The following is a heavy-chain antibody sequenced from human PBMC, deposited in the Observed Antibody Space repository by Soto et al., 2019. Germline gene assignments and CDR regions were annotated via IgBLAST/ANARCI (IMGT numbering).Heavy chain of an antibody. Sequence: QVQLVQSGAEVKKPGASVKVSCKASGYTFASYAISWMRQAPGQVLEWMGWISAYNGNTNYAQKLQGRVTMTTDSSTSTAYMEPRSPRSDDTAVYYCARAPATAHWWGQGTRVPASS. CDR3: ARAPATAHW. D-gene: IGHD1-1*01. CDR1: GYTFASYA. J-gene: IGHJ4*02. V-gene: IGHV1-18*01. CDR2: ISAYNGNT.